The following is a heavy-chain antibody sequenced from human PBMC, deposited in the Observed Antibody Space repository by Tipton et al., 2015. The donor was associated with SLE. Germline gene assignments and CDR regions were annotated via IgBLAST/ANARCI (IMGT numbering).Heavy chain of an antibody. J-gene: IGHJ4*02. V-gene: IGHV4-61*09. CDR2: IYITGTT. CDR3: ARGYYDFWSGPPFDS. CDR1: GASISSGSYY. Sequence: TLSLTCTVSGASISSGSYYWSWIRQPAGKGLEWIGHIYITGTTNYNPSLKSRVTISEDASKNQFSLRVTSVTAADTAVYYCARGYYDFWSGPPFDSWGQGTLVTVSS. D-gene: IGHD3-3*01.